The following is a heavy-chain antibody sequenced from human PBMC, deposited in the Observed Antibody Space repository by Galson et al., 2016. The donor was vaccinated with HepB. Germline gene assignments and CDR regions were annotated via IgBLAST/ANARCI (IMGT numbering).Heavy chain of an antibody. CDR2: IDDSGSA. CDR3: ARNSSSGVFDS. Sequence: TLSLTCTVSDVPVTSADYFWSWIRQLPGQGLEWIGHIDDSGSADYNPSLKSRIFMSVDTSENKLSLEARSVTAADTAVYYGARNSSSGVFDSWGQGTLVTVSS. CDR1: DVPVTSADYF. V-gene: IGHV4-31*03. D-gene: IGHD6-6*01. J-gene: IGHJ4*02.